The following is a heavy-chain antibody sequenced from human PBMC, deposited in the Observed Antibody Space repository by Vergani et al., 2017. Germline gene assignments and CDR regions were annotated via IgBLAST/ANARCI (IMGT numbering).Heavy chain of an antibody. D-gene: IGHD5-18*01. V-gene: IGHV5-51*01. CDR2: IYPGDSDT. J-gene: IGHJ4*02. Sequence: EVQLVQSGAEVKTPGESLKISCKGSGYSFTSYWIGWVRQMPGKGLEWMGIIYPGDSDTRYSPSFQGQVTVSADKSISTAYLQWSGLKAADTAMDYCGGGYRYESFDYWGQGTLVTVSS. CDR1: GYSFTSYW. CDR3: GGGYRYESFDY.